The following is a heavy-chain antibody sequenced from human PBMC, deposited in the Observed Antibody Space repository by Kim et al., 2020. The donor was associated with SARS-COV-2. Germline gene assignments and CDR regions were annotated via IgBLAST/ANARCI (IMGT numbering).Heavy chain of an antibody. CDR2: IYYTGSI. D-gene: IGHD3-9*01. Sequence: SETLSLTCTVSGGSISSTSSYWGWIRQPPGKGLEWIGSIYYTGSIFYSSSHKSRLSISVDTSQNLFSLNLMSVTAADTAVYYCARQGYHIVTGDGYFDSWSQGTLVTVSS. CDR3: ARQGYHIVTGDGYFDS. J-gene: IGHJ4*01. CDR1: GGSISSTSSY. V-gene: IGHV4-39*01.